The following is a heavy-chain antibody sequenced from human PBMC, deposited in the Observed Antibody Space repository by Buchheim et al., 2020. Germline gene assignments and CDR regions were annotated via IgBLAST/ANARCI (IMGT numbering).Heavy chain of an antibody. CDR2: IKSKTDGGTT. D-gene: IGHD2-2*01. Sequence: EVQLVESGGGLVKPGGSLRLSCAASGFTFSNAWMSWVRQAPGKGLEWVCRIKSKTDGGTTDYAAPVKGRFTISRDDSTNTLYLQMNSLKTEDTAVYYCTTDPDIVVVPAARRFDYWGQGTL. V-gene: IGHV3-15*01. CDR1: GFTFSNAW. J-gene: IGHJ4*02. CDR3: TTDPDIVVVPAARRFDY.